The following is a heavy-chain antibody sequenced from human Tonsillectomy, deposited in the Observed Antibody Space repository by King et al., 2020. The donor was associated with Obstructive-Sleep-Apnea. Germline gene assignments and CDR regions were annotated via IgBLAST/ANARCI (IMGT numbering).Heavy chain of an antibody. D-gene: IGHD3-10*01. CDR1: GFTFVDYA. CDR3: TRGNYYYGSDWFDP. CDR2: IRSKAYGGTT. Sequence: QLVQSGGGLVQPGRSLRLSCTASGFTFVDYAMSWFRQAPGKGLEWVGFIRSKAYGGTTQYAASVKGRFTISRDDSKSIAYLQMNSLKTEDTAVYYCTRGNYYYGSDWFDPWGQGTLVTVSS. J-gene: IGHJ5*02. V-gene: IGHV3-49*03.